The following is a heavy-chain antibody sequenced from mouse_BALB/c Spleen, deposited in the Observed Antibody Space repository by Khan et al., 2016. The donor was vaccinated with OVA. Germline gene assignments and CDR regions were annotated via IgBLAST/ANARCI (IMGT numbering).Heavy chain of an antibody. CDR2: INYSGST. CDR1: GYSITSAYA. Sequence: EVQLQESGPGLVKPSQSLSLTCTVTGYSITSAYAWNWIRQFPGNRLEWMGYINYSGSTSYTPSLKSRIPITRDTSKDQFFLQLNSVTAEDTGTYYCARERGYWGQGTLVTVSA. J-gene: IGHJ3*02. CDR3: ARERGY. V-gene: IGHV3-2*02.